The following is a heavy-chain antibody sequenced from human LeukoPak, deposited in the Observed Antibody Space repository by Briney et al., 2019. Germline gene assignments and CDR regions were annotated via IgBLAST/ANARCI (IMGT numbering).Heavy chain of an antibody. CDR2: IYSGGST. V-gene: IGHV3-53*01. J-gene: IGHJ6*04. D-gene: IGHD5-12*01. CDR3: ARDLSGDSGFDV. CDR1: GFTVSSNY. Sequence: PGVSLRLSCAASGFTVSSNYMSWVRRAPGKGLEWVSVIYSGGSTYYADSVKGRFTISRDNSKNTLYLQMNSLRAEDTAVYYCARDLSGDSGFDVWGKGTTVTVSS.